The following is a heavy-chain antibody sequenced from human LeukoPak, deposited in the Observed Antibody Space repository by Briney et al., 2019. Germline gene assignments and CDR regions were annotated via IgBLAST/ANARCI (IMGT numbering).Heavy chain of an antibody. D-gene: IGHD5/OR15-5a*01. CDR3: ARHLRAVYDAFDI. Sequence: LRLSCAASGFTFSDYYWGWIRQPPGKGLEWIGSIYYSGSTYHNPSLKSRVTISVDTSKNQFSLKLSSVTAADTAVYYCARHLRAVYDAFDIWGQGTMVTVSS. J-gene: IGHJ3*02. CDR2: IYYSGST. V-gene: IGHV4-39*01. CDR1: GFTFSDYY.